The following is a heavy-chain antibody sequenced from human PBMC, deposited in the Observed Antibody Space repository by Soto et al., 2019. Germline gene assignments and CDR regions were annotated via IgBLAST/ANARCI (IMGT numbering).Heavy chain of an antibody. CDR3: AKTSYSSSHLDY. CDR1: GYSFTSYW. Sequence: PGESLKISCKGSGYSFTSYWISWVRQMPGKGLEWMGRIDPSDSYTNYSPSFQGHVTISADKSISTAYLQWSSLKASDTAMYYCAKTSYSSSHLDYWGQGTLVTVSS. J-gene: IGHJ4*02. V-gene: IGHV5-10-1*01. CDR2: IDPSDSYT. D-gene: IGHD6-6*01.